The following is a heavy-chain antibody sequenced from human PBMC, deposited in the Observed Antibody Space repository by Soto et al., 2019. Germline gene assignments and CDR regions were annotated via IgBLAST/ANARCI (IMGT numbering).Heavy chain of an antibody. CDR3: AKGRSSMIVVVMDY. D-gene: IGHD3-22*01. J-gene: IGHJ4*02. Sequence: GGSLRLSCVASGFNFDDSAMNWVRQVPGKGLEWVSGITWNSGHILYADSAKGRFTISRDNAKKSLYLELNSLRPEDTALYYCAKGRSSMIVVVMDYWGQGTPVTVSS. CDR2: ITWNSGHI. V-gene: IGHV3-9*01. CDR1: GFNFDDSA.